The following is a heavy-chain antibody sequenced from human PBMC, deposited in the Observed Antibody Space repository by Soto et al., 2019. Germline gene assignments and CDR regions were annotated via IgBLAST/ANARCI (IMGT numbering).Heavy chain of an antibody. V-gene: IGHV3-23*01. Sequence: GGSLRLSCAASGFTFSSYAMSWVRQAPGKGLEWVSAISGSGGSTYYADSVKGRFTISRDNTRNSLYLQMNSLSAEDTAMYYCARVLYGSGTNWFDPWGQGALVTVSS. CDR1: GFTFSSYA. CDR3: ARVLYGSGTNWFDP. D-gene: IGHD3-10*01. CDR2: ISGSGGST. J-gene: IGHJ5*02.